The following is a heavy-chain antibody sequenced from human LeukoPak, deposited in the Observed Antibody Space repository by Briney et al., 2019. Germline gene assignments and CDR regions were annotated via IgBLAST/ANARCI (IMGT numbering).Heavy chain of an antibody. CDR3: ARGDDYGDYCLDY. CDR2: IYSGGST. CDR1: GFTVSSNY. Sequence: GGSLRLSCAASGFTVSSNYMSWVRQAPGKGLEWVSVIYSGGSTYYADSVKGRFTISRGNSKNTLYLQMNSLRAEDTAVYYCARGDDYGDYCLDYWGQGTLVTVSS. V-gene: IGHV3-66*01. J-gene: IGHJ4*02. D-gene: IGHD4-17*01.